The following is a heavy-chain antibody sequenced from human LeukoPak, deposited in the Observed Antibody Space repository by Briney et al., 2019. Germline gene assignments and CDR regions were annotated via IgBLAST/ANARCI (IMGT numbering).Heavy chain of an antibody. CDR1: GFTFSSYG. CDR3: ARALTMTGAFDI. Sequence: GGSLRLSCAASGFTFSSYGMHWVRQAPGKGLEWVAFIWCDGSNKYYADSVKGRFTISRDNSKNTLYLQMNSLRAEDTAVYYCARALTMTGAFDIWGQGTMVTVS. J-gene: IGHJ3*02. CDR2: IWCDGSNK. D-gene: IGHD3-22*01. V-gene: IGHV3-33*01.